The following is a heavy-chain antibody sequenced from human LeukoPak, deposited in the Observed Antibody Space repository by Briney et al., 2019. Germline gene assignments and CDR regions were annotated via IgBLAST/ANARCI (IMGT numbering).Heavy chain of an antibody. Sequence: GGSLRLSCAASGFTFSSYWMSWVRQAPGKGLEWVANIKQDGSEKYYVDSVKGRFTISRDNAKNSLYLQMNSLRAEDTAVYYCARYPARTILGVVIMLGMDVWGQGTTVTVSS. D-gene: IGHD3-3*01. J-gene: IGHJ6*02. V-gene: IGHV3-7*01. CDR3: ARYPARTILGVVIMLGMDV. CDR2: IKQDGSEK. CDR1: GFTFSSYW.